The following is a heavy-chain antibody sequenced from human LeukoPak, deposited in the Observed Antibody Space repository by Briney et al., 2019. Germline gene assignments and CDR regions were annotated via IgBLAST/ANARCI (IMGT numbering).Heavy chain of an antibody. D-gene: IGHD6-19*01. CDR2: INPTGGNT. V-gene: IGHV1-46*01. J-gene: IGHJ6*03. CDR3: ARSAVAGPYYYYYYMDV. Sequence: ASVKVSCRASGYTFTSYYMHWVRQAPGQGLEWMGLINPTGGNTNYAQKLQGRVTMTTDTSTSTAYMELRSLRSDDTAVYYCARSAVAGPYYYYYYMDVWGKGTTVTVSS. CDR1: GYTFTSYY.